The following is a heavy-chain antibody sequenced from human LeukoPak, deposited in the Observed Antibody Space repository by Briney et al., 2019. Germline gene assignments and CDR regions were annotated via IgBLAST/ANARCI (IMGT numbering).Heavy chain of an antibody. CDR3: AKMGWAAVGMSGGGY. D-gene: IGHD6-19*01. J-gene: IGHJ4*02. V-gene: IGHV3-23*01. CDR2: IRSSGDST. Sequence: GGSLRLSCAASGFTFSSYAMSWVRQAPGEGLEWVPTIRSSGDSTTYADSVKGRFTISRDNSKNALYLQMNSLRVEDTAVYYCAKMGWAAVGMSGGGYWGQGILVTVSS. CDR1: GFTFSSYA.